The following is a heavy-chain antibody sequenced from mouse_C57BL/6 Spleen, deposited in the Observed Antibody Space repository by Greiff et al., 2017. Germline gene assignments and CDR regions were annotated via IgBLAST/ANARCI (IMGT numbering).Heavy chain of an antibody. D-gene: IGHD2-2*01. CDR2: ISNGGGST. V-gene: IGHV5-12*01. CDR1: GFTFSDYY. Sequence: EVKLVESGGGLVQPGGSLKLSCAASGFTFSDYYMYWVRQTPEKRLEWVAYISNGGGSTYYPDTVKGRFTISRDNAKNTLYLQMSRLKSEDTAMYYCASGGLRRGDYYAMDYWGQGTSVTVSS. CDR3: ASGGLRRGDYYAMDY. J-gene: IGHJ4*01.